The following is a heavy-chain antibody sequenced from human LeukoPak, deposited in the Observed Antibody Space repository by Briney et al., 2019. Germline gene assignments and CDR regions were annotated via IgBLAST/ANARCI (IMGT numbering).Heavy chain of an antibody. D-gene: IGHD4-11*01. V-gene: IGHV1-8*01. J-gene: IGHJ4*02. CDR3: ARLTTVRGGFDY. CDR2: MNPNSGNT. Sequence: ASVKVSCKASGYTFTSYDINWVRQATGQGLEWMGWMNPNSGNTGYAQKFQGRVTMTRDTSTSTVYMELSSLRSEDTAVYYCARLTTVRGGFDYWGQGTLVTVSS. CDR1: GYTFTSYD.